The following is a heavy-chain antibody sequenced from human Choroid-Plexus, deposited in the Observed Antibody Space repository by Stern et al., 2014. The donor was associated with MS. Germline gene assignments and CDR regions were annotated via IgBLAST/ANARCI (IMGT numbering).Heavy chain of an antibody. CDR1: GFSFSSFG. CDR2: ISYDGSK. D-gene: IGHD2/OR15-2a*01. CDR3: AKDRQYLTXXXXF. Sequence: VQLVESGGGVVQPGRPLRLSCAASGFSFSSFGMHWVRQAPGKGLEWVALISYDGSKDYADSVKGRFAISRDNSKNTLYLQMNSLRAEDTAVYYCAKDRQYLTXXXXFWGQGSLVTVSS. V-gene: IGHV3-30*18. J-gene: IGHJ4*02.